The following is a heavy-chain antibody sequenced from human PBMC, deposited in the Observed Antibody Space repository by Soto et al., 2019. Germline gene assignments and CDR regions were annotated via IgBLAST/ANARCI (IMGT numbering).Heavy chain of an antibody. CDR1: GGSISSYY. CDR3: ARRYGYSFDY. D-gene: IGHD1-1*01. Sequence: QVQLQESGPGLVKPSETLSLTCTVSGGSISSYYWSWIRQPPGKGLEWIGYIYYSGNTNYNPSLKXRVPISVDTSKNQFSLKLSSVTAADTAVYYCARRYGYSFDYWGQGTLVTVSS. V-gene: IGHV4-59*12. CDR2: IYYSGNT. J-gene: IGHJ4*02.